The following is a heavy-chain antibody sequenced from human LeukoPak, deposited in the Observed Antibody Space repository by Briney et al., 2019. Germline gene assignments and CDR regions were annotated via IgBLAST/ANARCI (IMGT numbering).Heavy chain of an antibody. CDR2: INPSGDNT. J-gene: IGHJ5*02. V-gene: IGHV1-46*01. CDR1: GYTFTSYD. Sequence: ASVKVSCKASGYTFTSYDINWVRQATGQGLEWMGIINPSGDNTWYAQKFQGRVTMTRDMATSTDYMEVNSLRSEDTAVYYCARDNSMGDSAWWFDPWGQGTLVTVSS. D-gene: IGHD5-12*01. CDR3: ARDNSMGDSAWWFDP.